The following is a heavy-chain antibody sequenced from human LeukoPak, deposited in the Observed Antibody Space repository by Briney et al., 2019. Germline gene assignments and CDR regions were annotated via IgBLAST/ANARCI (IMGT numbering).Heavy chain of an antibody. D-gene: IGHD5-24*01. CDR3: AREGEMATIRAYYYGMDV. V-gene: IGHV1-18*01. Sequence: GASVKVSRKASGYTFTSYGISWVRQAPGQGLEWMGWISAYNGNTNYAKKLQGRVTMTTDTSTSTAYMELRSLRSDDTAVYYCAREGEMATIRAYYYGMDVWGQGTTVTVSS. CDR2: ISAYNGNT. CDR1: GYTFTSYG. J-gene: IGHJ6*02.